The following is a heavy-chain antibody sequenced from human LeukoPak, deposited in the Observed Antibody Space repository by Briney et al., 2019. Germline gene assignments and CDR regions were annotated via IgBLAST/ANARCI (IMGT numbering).Heavy chain of an antibody. CDR1: GFTFSSYE. CDR2: ISSSGSTI. Sequence: GGPLRLSCAASGFTFSSYEMNWVRQAPGKGLEWVSYISSSGSTIYYADSVKGRFTISRDNAKNSLYLQMNSLRAEDTAVYYCARDLGFGELSYYYYYGMDVWGQGTTVTVSS. D-gene: IGHD3-10*01. J-gene: IGHJ6*02. CDR3: ARDLGFGELSYYYYYGMDV. V-gene: IGHV3-48*03.